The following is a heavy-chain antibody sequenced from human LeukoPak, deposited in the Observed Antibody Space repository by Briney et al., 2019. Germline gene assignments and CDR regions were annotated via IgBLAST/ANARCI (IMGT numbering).Heavy chain of an antibody. J-gene: IGHJ4*02. V-gene: IGHV3-23*01. CDR2: ISGSGSST. CDR1: GSTFSSCA. D-gene: IGHD2-2*01. CDR3: AKAGSTAWTAVDF. Sequence: GGSLRLSCAASGSTFSSCAMNWVRLAPGKGLEWVSVISGSGSSTYYAASVKGRFTISRDNSKNILYLQMKSLRVEDTAIYYCAKAGSTAWTAVDFWGQGTLVTVSS.